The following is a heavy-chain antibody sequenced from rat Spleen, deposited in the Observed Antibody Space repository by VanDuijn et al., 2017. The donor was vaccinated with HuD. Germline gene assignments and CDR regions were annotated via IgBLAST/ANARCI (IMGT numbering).Heavy chain of an antibody. Sequence: EVQLVESGGGLVQPGRSLKLSCAASGFTFSDYAMAWVRQAPTKGLEWVATFSYDGISTYYRDSVRGRFTISSDNAKSTLYLQMDSLRSEDTATYDCTRQWSWGYCDYWGQGVMVTVSP. V-gene: IGHV5-29*01. CDR2: FSYDGIST. J-gene: IGHJ2*01. CDR1: GFTFSDYA. D-gene: IGHD4-2*01. CDR3: TRQWSWGYCDY.